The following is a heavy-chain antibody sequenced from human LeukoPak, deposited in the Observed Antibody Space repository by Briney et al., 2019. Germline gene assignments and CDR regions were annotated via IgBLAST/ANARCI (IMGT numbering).Heavy chain of an antibody. CDR2: IYSGGYT. J-gene: IGHJ4*02. D-gene: IGHD3-22*01. CDR3: ARQRYYYDSSGPYFDY. Sequence: GGSLRLSCAAAGFTISSNYMSWVRQGPGKGLEWVSLIYSGGYTDYADSVKGRFTISRDNSKNTLYLQMNSLRGEDTAVYYCARQRYYYDSSGPYFDYWGQGTLVTVSS. CDR1: GFTISSNY. V-gene: IGHV3-53*01.